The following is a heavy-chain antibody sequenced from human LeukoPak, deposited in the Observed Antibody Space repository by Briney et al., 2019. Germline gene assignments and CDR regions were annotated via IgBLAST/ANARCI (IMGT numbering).Heavy chain of an antibody. CDR2: IYPGDSDT. J-gene: IGHJ4*01. CDR3: ARPHFDSSGYEFDY. CDR1: GYSFLNYW. Sequence: GESLKISCKASGYSFLNYWIGWVRQMPGKGLEWMGIIYPGDSDTRYSPSFQGQVTISVDRSITTAYLQWSSLKASDTAIYFCARPHFDSSGYEFDYWGHGTLVTVSS. D-gene: IGHD3-22*01. V-gene: IGHV5-51*01.